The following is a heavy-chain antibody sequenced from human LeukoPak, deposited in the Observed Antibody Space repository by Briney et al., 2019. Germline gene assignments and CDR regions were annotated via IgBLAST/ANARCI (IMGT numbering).Heavy chain of an antibody. D-gene: IGHD6-13*01. Sequence: GGSLRLSCVASGLTFSSYSMSRVRQAPGKGLEWVSGISASGGDTWYPDSVKGRFTISRDNSKNTLFLQMNSLRVEDTAIYYCAKDAAGPEYWGQGTLVTVSS. V-gene: IGHV3-23*01. CDR2: ISASGGDT. CDR3: AKDAAGPEY. J-gene: IGHJ4*02. CDR1: GLTFSSYS.